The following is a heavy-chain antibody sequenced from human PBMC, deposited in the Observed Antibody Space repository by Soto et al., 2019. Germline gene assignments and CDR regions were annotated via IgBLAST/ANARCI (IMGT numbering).Heavy chain of an antibody. J-gene: IGHJ5*02. Sequence: TSETLSLTCTVSGGSISSYYWSWIRQPPGKGLEWIGYIYYSGSTNYNPSLKSRVIISVDMSKNQFSLKLSSVTAADTAVYYCAREATPGWFDPWGQGTLVTVSS. CDR1: GGSISSYY. CDR2: IYYSGST. D-gene: IGHD5-12*01. V-gene: IGHV4-59*12. CDR3: AREATPGWFDP.